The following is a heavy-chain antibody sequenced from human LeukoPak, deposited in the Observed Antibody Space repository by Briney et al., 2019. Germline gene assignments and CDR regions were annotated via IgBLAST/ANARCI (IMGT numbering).Heavy chain of an antibody. CDR2: IKSDGSTT. CDR1: GFTFSSYW. J-gene: IGHJ5*02. D-gene: IGHD6-19*01. Sequence: GGSLRLSCAASGFTFSSYWMHWVRQVPGNGLVWVSRIKSDGSTTTYADSVKGRFTISRGNAKNSLYLQMNSLGAEDTALYYCAKDFLGAGYSSGWYGSWGQGTLVTVSS. CDR3: AKDFLGAGYSSGWYGS. V-gene: IGHV3-74*01.